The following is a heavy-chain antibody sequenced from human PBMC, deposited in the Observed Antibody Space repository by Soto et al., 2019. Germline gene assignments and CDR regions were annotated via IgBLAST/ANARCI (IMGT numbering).Heavy chain of an antibody. CDR3: AKDPLYDFWSEPPQL. D-gene: IGHD3-3*01. J-gene: IGHJ4*02. CDR1: GFTFSSYA. CDR2: ISGSGGST. V-gene: IGHV3-23*01. Sequence: GGSLRLSCAASGFTFSSYAMSWVRQAPGKGLEWVSAISGSGGSTYYADSVKGRFTISRDNSKNTLYLQMNSLRAEDMSVYYCAKDPLYDFWSEPPQLGGQGTLVTVSS.